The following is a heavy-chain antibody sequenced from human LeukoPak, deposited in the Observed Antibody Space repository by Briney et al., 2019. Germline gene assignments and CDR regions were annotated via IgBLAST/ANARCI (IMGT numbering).Heavy chain of an antibody. CDR3: ARNRWMDY. CDR1: GYIFIDYY. Sequence: SVKVSCKASGYIFIDYYMHWVRQAAGQGLEWMGGINPNSGTNYAQKVQGRVTMTRDTCISTAYMELTRLTSDDTAVYYCARNRWMDYWGQGTLVTVSS. D-gene: IGHD1-1*01. J-gene: IGHJ4*02. V-gene: IGHV1-2*02. CDR2: INPNSGT.